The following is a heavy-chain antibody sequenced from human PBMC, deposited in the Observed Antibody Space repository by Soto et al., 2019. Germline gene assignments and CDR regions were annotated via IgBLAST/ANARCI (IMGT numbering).Heavy chain of an antibody. D-gene: IGHD3-22*01. V-gene: IGHV3-30*18. J-gene: IGHJ4*02. CDR1: GFTLSSYG. CDR3: AKDYYYDSSGWVD. Sequence: QVQLVETGGGVVQPGRSLRLSCAASGFTLSSYGMHWVRQAPGKGLEWVAVISNDGSNKYYADSVKGRFTISRDNSKNTLYLQMNRLRAEDTAMYYWAKDYYYDSSGWVDWGQGTLVTVSS. CDR2: ISNDGSNK.